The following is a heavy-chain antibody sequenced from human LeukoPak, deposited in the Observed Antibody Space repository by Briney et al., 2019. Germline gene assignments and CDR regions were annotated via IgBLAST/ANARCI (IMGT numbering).Heavy chain of an antibody. J-gene: IGHJ4*02. Sequence: GASVTVSCKASAYTLTGYYMHWVRQAPGQGLEWMGWINPNSGGTNYAQKFQGRVTMTRDTSISTAYMELSRLGSDDTAVYYCARDGASGYLADYWGQGTLVTVSS. CDR3: ARDGASGYLADY. CDR2: INPNSGGT. D-gene: IGHD3-3*01. CDR1: AYTLTGYY. V-gene: IGHV1-2*02.